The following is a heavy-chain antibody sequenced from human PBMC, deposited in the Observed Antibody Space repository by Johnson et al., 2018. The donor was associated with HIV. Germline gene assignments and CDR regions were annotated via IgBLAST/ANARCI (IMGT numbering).Heavy chain of an antibody. CDR2: IKQDGSEK. Sequence: VQLVESGGGLVQPGGSLRLSCAASGFTFSSYWMSWVRQAPGKGLEWVANIKQDGSEKYYVDSVKGRFTISRDNSKNTLYLQMNSLRAEDTAVYYCARGGYLDAFDIWGQGTMVTVSS. D-gene: IGHD6-13*01. J-gene: IGHJ3*02. V-gene: IGHV3-7*02. CDR1: GFTFSSYW. CDR3: ARGGYLDAFDI.